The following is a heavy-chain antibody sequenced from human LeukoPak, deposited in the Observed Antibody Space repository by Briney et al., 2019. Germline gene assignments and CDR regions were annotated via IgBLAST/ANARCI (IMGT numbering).Heavy chain of an antibody. CDR3: ARDVYCGGDCSYFDS. Sequence: SETLSLTCTVSGGSISSFYWSWIRQPPGKGLEWIGYIYYRGSTNYNPSLKSRVTISLDTSKNQFSLKLSSVTAADTAVYYCARDVYCGGDCSYFDSWGQGTLVTVSS. CDR2: IYYRGST. CDR1: GGSISSFY. V-gene: IGHV4-59*01. D-gene: IGHD2-21*02. J-gene: IGHJ4*02.